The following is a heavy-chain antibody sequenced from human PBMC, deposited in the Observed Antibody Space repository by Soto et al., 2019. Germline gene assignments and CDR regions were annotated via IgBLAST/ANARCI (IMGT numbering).Heavy chain of an antibody. CDR1: GGSISSYY. V-gene: IGHV4-59*01. CDR3: ARVSDGVPAAMPGVVYYYYYYMDV. CDR2: IYYSGST. D-gene: IGHD2-2*01. Sequence: SETLSLTCTVSGGSISSYYWSWIRQPPGKGLEWIGYIYYSGSTNYNPSLKSRVTISVDTSKNQFSLKLSSVTAADTAVYYCARVSDGVPAAMPGVVYYYYYYMDVWGKGTTVTVSS. J-gene: IGHJ6*03.